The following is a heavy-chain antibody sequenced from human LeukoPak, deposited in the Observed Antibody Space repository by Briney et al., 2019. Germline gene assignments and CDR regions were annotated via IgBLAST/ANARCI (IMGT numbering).Heavy chain of an antibody. CDR2: ISSGGDTF. V-gene: IGHV3-11*01. CDR3: ARGDGVYDYVWGRSY. CDR1: GFMFSDYY. J-gene: IGHJ4*02. D-gene: IGHD3-16*01. Sequence: PGRSLRLSCAASGFMFSDYYMVWIRQAPGKGLEWIAYISSGGDTFFYADSVKGRFTISRDNSGDSLHLQMNSLRAEDTAVYYCARGDGVYDYVWGRSYWGQGTLVTVSS.